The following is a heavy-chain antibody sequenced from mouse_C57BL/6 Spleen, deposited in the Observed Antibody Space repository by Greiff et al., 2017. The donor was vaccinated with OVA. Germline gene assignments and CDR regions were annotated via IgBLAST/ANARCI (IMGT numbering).Heavy chain of an antibody. V-gene: IGHV5-17*01. J-gene: IGHJ3*01. Sequence: EVQLVESGGGLVKPGGSLKLSCAASGFTFSDYGMHWVRQAPEKGLEWVAYISSGSSTIYYADTVKGRFTISRDNAKNTLFLQLTSLRSEDTAMYYCARPYGSSYGGFAYWGQGTLVTVSA. CDR3: ARPYGSSYGGFAY. D-gene: IGHD1-1*01. CDR2: ISSGSSTI. CDR1: GFTFSDYG.